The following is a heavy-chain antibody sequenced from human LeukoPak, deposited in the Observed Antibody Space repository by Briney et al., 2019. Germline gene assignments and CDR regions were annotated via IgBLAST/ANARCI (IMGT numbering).Heavy chain of an antibody. CDR2: ISYSGIT. V-gene: IGHV4-30-4*07. CDR3: ARLRRFTSYYYYMDV. J-gene: IGHJ6*03. CDR1: GDSISSDVNS. Sequence: KTSETLSLTCAVSGDSISSDVNSWSWIRQPPGKRPEWIGYISYSGITYYNPSLKSRLTISVDTSKNQFSLRLSSMTAADTALYFCARLRRFTSYYYYMDVWGKGTTVTVSS.